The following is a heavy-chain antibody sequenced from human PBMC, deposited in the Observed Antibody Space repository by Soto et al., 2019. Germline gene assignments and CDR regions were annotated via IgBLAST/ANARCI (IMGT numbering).Heavy chain of an antibody. CDR3: ARNMDYYYGRGSGNGHGV. Sequence: QVQLVQSGAEVKEPGDSVRVSCEASGYTFTAYYIHWVRQAPGQGLEWMGWINPKFGDTTYAQDFQGMVSMTRDMSISTVYMDLSSLTSDDTAIYYCARNMDYYYGRGSGNGHGVWGQGTTVTVFS. D-gene: IGHD3-10*02. J-gene: IGHJ6*02. CDR2: INPKFGDT. V-gene: IGHV1-2*02. CDR1: GYTFTAYY.